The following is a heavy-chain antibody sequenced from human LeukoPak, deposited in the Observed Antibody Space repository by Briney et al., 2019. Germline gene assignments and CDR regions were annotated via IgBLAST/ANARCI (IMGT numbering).Heavy chain of an antibody. CDR3: ARHGHLERPFYFDY. D-gene: IGHD1-1*01. V-gene: IGHV4-59*08. J-gene: IGHJ4*02. CDR1: GGSFSGYY. Sequence: KPSETLSLTCAAYGGSFSGYYWSWIRQPPGKGLEWLGYIYYSGSTNYNPSLKSRVTISLDTSKNQFSLSLSSVIAADTAVYYCARHGHLERPFYFDYWGQGILVTVSS. CDR2: IYYSGST.